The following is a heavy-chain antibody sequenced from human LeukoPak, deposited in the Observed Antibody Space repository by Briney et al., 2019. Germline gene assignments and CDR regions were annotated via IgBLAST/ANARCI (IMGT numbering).Heavy chain of an antibody. V-gene: IGHV3-9*01. CDR1: GFTFDDYA. Sequence: GGSLRLSCAASGFTFDDYAMHWVRQAPGKGLEWVSGISWNSGNIGYVDFVRGRFTISRDNAKNSLYLQMNSLRPEDTALYYCTKDIDGDYRFGVDFWGQGTLVTVSS. CDR2: ISWNSGNI. CDR3: TKDIDGDYRFGVDF. J-gene: IGHJ4*02. D-gene: IGHD4-17*01.